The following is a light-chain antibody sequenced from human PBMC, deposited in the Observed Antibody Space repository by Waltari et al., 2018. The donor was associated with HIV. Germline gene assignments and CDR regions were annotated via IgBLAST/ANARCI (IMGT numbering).Light chain of an antibody. CDR1: QSVSYSY. CDR3: QQYGSSPWT. Sequence: EIVLTQSPGTLSLSPGERATLSCRASQSVSYSYLAWYQQRPGQAPRLLIYDASNRATDIPARFSGSGSGTDFSLTISGVEPEDFALYYCQQYGSSPWTFGQGTKVESK. V-gene: IGKV3-20*01. CDR2: DAS. J-gene: IGKJ2*02.